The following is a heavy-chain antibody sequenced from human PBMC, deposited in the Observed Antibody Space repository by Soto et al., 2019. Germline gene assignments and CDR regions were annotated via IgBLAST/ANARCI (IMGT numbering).Heavy chain of an antibody. D-gene: IGHD3-16*01. J-gene: IGHJ4*02. Sequence: QVQVVQSGAEARKPGASVNVSCKATGYTFSNYGVSWVRQGPGQGLEWMGWIGPYHGNKNYAEKFKGRVTMTTDTSTTTAYMELTSLRSDDTAVYYCARDRDAFYTHLGQGTLVTVSS. CDR1: GYTFSNYG. CDR3: ARDRDAFYTH. CDR2: IGPYHGNK. V-gene: IGHV1-18*01.